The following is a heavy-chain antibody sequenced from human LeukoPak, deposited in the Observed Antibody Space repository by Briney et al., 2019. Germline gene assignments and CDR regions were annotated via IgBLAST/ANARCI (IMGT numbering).Heavy chain of an antibody. CDR3: ASTDSYGDAFDI. CDR1: GYTFTSYY. Sequence: ASVKVSCKASGYTFTSYYMHWVRQAPGQGLEWMGIINPSGGSTSYAQKFQGRVTMTRDMSTSTVYMELSSLRSEDTAVYYCASTDSYGDAFDIWGQGTMVTVSS. CDR2: INPSGGST. V-gene: IGHV1-46*01. D-gene: IGHD4-17*01. J-gene: IGHJ3*02.